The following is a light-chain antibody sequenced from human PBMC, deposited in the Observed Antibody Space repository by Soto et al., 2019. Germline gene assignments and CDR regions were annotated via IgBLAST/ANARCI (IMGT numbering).Light chain of an antibody. CDR2: EDN. V-gene: IGLV6-57*02. Sequence: NFMLTQPHSVSESPGKTVTISCTGSSGSIASNYVQWYQQRPGSAPTTVIYEDNQRPSGVPDRFSGSIDISSNSASLPSSGLKTEEEADYYCQSYDSRNVVFGGGTQVTVL. CDR3: QSYDSRNVV. J-gene: IGLJ2*01. CDR1: SGSIASNY.